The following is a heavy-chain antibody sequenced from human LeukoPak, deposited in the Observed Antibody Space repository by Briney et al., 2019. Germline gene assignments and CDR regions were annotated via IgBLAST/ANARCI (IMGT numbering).Heavy chain of an antibody. CDR3: AREWGLIAVAGGLGY. V-gene: IGHV3-33*01. J-gene: IGHJ4*02. Sequence: PGGALRLSCVASGFTFSKYGMHWVRQAPGKGLEWLAIIWYDRQNKYYADSLKVRFHISRDNSMNTLFLEMNDLRAEHTAVYYCAREWGLIAVAGGLGYWGQGALVTVSS. CDR2: IWYDRQNK. D-gene: IGHD6-19*01. CDR1: GFTFSKYG.